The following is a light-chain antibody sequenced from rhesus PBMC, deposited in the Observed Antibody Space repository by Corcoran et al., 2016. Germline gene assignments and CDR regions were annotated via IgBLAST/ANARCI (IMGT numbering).Light chain of an antibody. CDR1: ENVNNY. CDR2: KAS. Sequence: DIQMTQSQSSLSASVGDRVTITCRARENVNNYLNWYQQKPGKAPNPLIYKASTLQSGVPSRFSGSGSGTDFTLNISNLQPEDFATYSCQQYNSAPPTFGQGTKVEIK. CDR3: QQYNSAPPT. V-gene: IGKV1-74*01. J-gene: IGKJ1*01.